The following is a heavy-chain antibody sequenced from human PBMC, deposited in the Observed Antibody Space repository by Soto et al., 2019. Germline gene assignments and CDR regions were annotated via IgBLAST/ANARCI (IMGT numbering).Heavy chain of an antibody. V-gene: IGHV1-18*01. J-gene: IGHJ6*02. CDR3: ARDGEVFRCGYKYYYGMDV. CDR2: ISAYNGNT. CDR1: GHTFTTYG. D-gene: IGHD3-10*01. Sequence: QVQLVQSGAEVKKPGASVKVSCKASGHTFTTYGISWVRQAPGQGLEWMGWISAYNGNTNYAQKLQGRVTMTTDTSTSTTYMELRSLRADDTAVYYCARDGEVFRCGYKYYYGMDVWGQGPTVTVSS.